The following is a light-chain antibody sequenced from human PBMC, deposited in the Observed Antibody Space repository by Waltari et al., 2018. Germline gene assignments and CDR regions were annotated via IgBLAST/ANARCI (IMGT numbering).Light chain of an antibody. J-gene: IGKJ5*01. Sequence: EFVLTQSPATLSLSPGERATLSCRASQTIATSLTWYQQKFGQAPSLVIYDASHRATGIPARFSGSGSGTDFTLTISSLEPEDFAVYYCQQGSNWLITFGQGTRLEIK. CDR2: DAS. CDR3: QQGSNWLIT. V-gene: IGKV3-11*01. CDR1: QTIATS.